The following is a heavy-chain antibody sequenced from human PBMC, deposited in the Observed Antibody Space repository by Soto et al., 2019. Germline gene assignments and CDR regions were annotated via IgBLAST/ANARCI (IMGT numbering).Heavy chain of an antibody. Sequence: EVQLLESGGGLVQPGGSRRLSCAASGFTFSSYAMSWVRQAPGKGLEWVSSITAGGGSTYYADSVKGRFTISRDNSKNTLYLQMNSLRAEDTAVYYCAKDSSTVVYCIDYWGQGTLVTVSS. CDR1: GFTFSSYA. V-gene: IGHV3-23*01. CDR3: AKDSSTVVYCIDY. CDR2: ITAGGGST. D-gene: IGHD2-21*02. J-gene: IGHJ4*02.